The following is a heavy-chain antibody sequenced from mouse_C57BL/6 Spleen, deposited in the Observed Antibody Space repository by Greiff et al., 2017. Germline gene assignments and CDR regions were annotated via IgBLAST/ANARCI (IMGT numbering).Heavy chain of an antibody. Sequence: VQLQQSGAELVRPGASVKLSCTASGFNIKDYYMHWVKQRPEQGLEWIGRIDPEDGDTEYAPKFQGQATMTADTSSNTAYLQLSSLTSEDTAVYCCTTHYGSRGFAYWGQGTLVTVSA. J-gene: IGHJ3*01. CDR1: GFNIKDYY. D-gene: IGHD1-1*01. CDR3: TTHYGSRGFAY. V-gene: IGHV14-1*01. CDR2: IDPEDGDT.